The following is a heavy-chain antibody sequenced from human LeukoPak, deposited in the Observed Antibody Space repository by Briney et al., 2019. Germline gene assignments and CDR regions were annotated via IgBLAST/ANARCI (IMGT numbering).Heavy chain of an antibody. Sequence: ASLKVSCKVSGNSLSELSIQWVRQAPGKGLECMGGFDPEEAKMVYAQNFQGRVTMTEDTSTQTAYMELSGLTSDDTAVYYCTTRRGDFWSGFVNWGQGTLVSASS. CDR3: TTRRGDFWSGFVN. V-gene: IGHV1-24*01. J-gene: IGHJ4*02. D-gene: IGHD3-3*01. CDR2: FDPEEAKM. CDR1: GNSLSELS.